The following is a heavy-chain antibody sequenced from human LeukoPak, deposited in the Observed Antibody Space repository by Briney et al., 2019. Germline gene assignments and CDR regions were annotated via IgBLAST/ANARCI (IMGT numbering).Heavy chain of an antibody. Sequence: SETLSLTCTVSGGSISSSSYYWGWIRQPPGKGLEWIGSIYYTGSTYYNPSLKSRVTISVGTSKNQFSLKLSSVTAADTAVYYCARRFSYYYDSSGYYGSRSFDIWGQGTLVTVSS. CDR3: ARRFSYYYDSSGYYGSRSFDI. V-gene: IGHV4-39*01. D-gene: IGHD3-22*01. CDR2: IYYTGST. CDR1: GGSISSSSYY. J-gene: IGHJ3*02.